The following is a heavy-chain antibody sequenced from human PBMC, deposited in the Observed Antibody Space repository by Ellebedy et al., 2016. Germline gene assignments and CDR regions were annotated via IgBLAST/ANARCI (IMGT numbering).Heavy chain of an antibody. CDR2: IIPIFGTA. CDR1: GGTFSSYA. Sequence: SVKVSCXASGGTFSSYAISWVRQAPGQGLEWMGGIIPIFGTANYAQKFQGRVTITADESTNTAYMELSSLRSEDTAVYYCARSRVGATWSYYYGMDVWGQGTTVTVSS. D-gene: IGHD1-26*01. J-gene: IGHJ6*02. V-gene: IGHV1-69*13. CDR3: ARSRVGATWSYYYGMDV.